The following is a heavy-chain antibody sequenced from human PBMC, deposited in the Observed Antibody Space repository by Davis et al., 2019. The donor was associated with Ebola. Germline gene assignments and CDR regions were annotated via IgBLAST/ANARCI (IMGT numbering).Heavy chain of an antibody. Sequence: PGGSLRLSCAASGFTFSSYAMHWVRQAPGKGLEWVAVISYDGSNKYYADSVKGRFTISRDNSKNTLYLQMNSLRAEDTAVYYCARETTTVTTGSYYYYMDVWGKGTTVTVSS. CDR3: ARETTTVTTGSYYYYMDV. J-gene: IGHJ6*03. CDR1: GFTFSSYA. D-gene: IGHD4-11*01. V-gene: IGHV3-30-3*01. CDR2: ISYDGSNK.